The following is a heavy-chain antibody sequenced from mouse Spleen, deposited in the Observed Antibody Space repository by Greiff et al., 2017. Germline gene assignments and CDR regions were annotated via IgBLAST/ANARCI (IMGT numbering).Heavy chain of an antibody. J-gene: IGHJ4*01. CDR2: IYPRSGNT. Sequence: VKLMESGAELARPGASVKLSCKASGYTFTSYGISWVKQRTGQGLEWIGEIYPRSGNTYYNEKFKGKATLTADKSSSTAYMELRSLTSEDSAVYFCARSGYYGNDYHAMDYWGQGTSVTVSS. V-gene: IGHV1-81*01. D-gene: IGHD2-1*01. CDR3: ARSGYYGNDYHAMDY. CDR1: GYTFTSYG.